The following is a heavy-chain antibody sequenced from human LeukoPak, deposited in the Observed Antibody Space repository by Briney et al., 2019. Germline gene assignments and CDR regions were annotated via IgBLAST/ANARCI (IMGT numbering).Heavy chain of an antibody. CDR1: GYTFDNYG. V-gene: IGHV1-18*01. Sequence: WASVKVSCKASGYTFDNYGINWVRQAPGQGLEWMGWISTYNGHADYEHKLQGRVALTTDTSTNTAYMELRRLTSDDTAVYYCVRLSGNYRTFDYWGQGSLVIVSS. CDR3: VRLSGNYRTFDY. J-gene: IGHJ4*02. D-gene: IGHD1-7*01. CDR2: ISTYNGHA.